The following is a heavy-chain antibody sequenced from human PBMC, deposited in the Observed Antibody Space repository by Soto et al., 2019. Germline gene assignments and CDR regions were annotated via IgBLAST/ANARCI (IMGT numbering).Heavy chain of an antibody. CDR1: GFSLSTSGVG. CDR2: IYWDDDK. CDR3: AYLPCSGGSCYWFSFSGMDV. V-gene: IGHV2-5*02. D-gene: IGHD2-15*01. Sequence: QITLKESGPTLVKPTQTLTLTCTFSGFSLSTSGVGVAWIRQPPGKALEWLALIYWDDDKRYRPSLESRLTIHKDTSKNQVGRTVTNTDSVDTATYYCAYLPCSGGSCYWFSFSGMDVWGQGTTVTVSS. J-gene: IGHJ6*02.